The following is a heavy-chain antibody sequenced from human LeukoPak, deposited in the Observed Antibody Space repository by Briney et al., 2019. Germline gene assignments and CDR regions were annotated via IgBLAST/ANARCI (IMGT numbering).Heavy chain of an antibody. J-gene: IGHJ4*02. D-gene: IGHD2-2*01. Sequence: KPSETLSLTCTVSGGSISSSNYYWGWIRQPPGKGLEWIGTIYYSGTTYYNPSLKSRLTISVDTSKNQFSLKLNSVTAADTALYYCARHLTRNSAAAPAAIDYWGQGTLVTVSS. CDR1: GGSISSSNYY. V-gene: IGHV4-39*01. CDR3: ARHLTRNSAAAPAAIDY. CDR2: IYYSGTT.